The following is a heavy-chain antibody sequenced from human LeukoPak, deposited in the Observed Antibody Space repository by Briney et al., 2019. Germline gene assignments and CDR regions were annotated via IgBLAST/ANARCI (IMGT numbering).Heavy chain of an antibody. CDR3: AKDYGGNSDDAFDI. CDR2: ISWNSGSI. Sequence: GGSLRLSCAASGFTFDDYARHWVRQAPGKGLEWVSGISWNSGSIGYADSVKGRFTISKDNAKNSLYLQMNSLRAEDTALYYCAKDYGGNSDDAFDIWGQGTMVTVSS. CDR1: GFTFDDYA. J-gene: IGHJ3*02. V-gene: IGHV3-9*01. D-gene: IGHD4-23*01.